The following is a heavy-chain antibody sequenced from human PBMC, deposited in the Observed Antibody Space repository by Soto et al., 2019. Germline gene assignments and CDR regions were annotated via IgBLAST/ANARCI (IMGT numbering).Heavy chain of an antibody. CDR3: ASGLRDFAWGPPFGY. CDR1: GFTFKNYA. V-gene: IGHV3-30-3*01. CDR2: ISYDGSIE. J-gene: IGHJ4*02. D-gene: IGHD3-9*01. Sequence: QVQLVESGGGVVQPGRSLRLSCAASGFTFKNYAMHWVRQAPGKGLEWVAVISYDGSIEFYADSVKGRFTISRDDFKNTMFLQMGNRNVEETAIFYFASGLRDFAWGPPFGYWGLGNLV.